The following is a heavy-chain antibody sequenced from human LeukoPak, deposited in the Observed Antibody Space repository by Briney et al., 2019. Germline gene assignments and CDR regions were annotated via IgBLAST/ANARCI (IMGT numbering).Heavy chain of an antibody. CDR1: GGSITSNSYY. D-gene: IGHD6-19*01. CDR2: IYYSGST. CDR3: ARGPSVAGTDY. J-gene: IGHJ4*02. Sequence: PSETLSLTCTVSGGSITSNSYYWGWLRQPPGNGLEWIGSIYYSGSTYYSPSLKSRITMSLDTSKNQFSLKLSSVTAADTAVYYCARGPSVAGTDYWGQGTLVTVSS. V-gene: IGHV4-39*07.